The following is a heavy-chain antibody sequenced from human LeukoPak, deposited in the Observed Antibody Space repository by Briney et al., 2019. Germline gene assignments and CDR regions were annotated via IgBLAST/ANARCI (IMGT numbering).Heavy chain of an antibody. V-gene: IGHV3-30*18. Sequence: SGGSLRLSCAASGFTFRRYGMQWVRQAPGKGLERVAVISHDGIVKYYADSVKGRFTLSRDNSKNTLYLEMNSLRGEDTAVYYCAKERTEYRSHSTDYWGQGTLVTVSS. D-gene: IGHD6-6*01. CDR2: ISHDGIVK. CDR1: GFTFRRYG. J-gene: IGHJ4*02. CDR3: AKERTEYRSHSTDY.